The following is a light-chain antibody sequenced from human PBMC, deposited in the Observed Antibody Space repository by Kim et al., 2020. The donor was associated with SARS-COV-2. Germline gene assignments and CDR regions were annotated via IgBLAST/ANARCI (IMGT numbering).Light chain of an antibody. CDR2: GKN. CDR1: SLRSYY. V-gene: IGLV3-19*01. Sequence: SSELTQDPAVSVALGQTVRITCQGDSLRSYYATWYQQKPGQAPILVIYGKNNRPSGIPDRFSGSSSGNTASLTITGTQAVDAADYYCNSRASNDNVVFGG. J-gene: IGLJ2*01. CDR3: NSRASNDNVV.